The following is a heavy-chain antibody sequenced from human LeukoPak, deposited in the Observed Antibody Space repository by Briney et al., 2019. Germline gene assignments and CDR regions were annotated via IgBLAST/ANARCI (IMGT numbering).Heavy chain of an antibody. D-gene: IGHD3-16*01. CDR2: IYNGVNT. CDR3: ARQNFMITFGGVIPNDFDY. Sequence: PSEALSLTCTVSGASVSSASYWTWIRPPPGKGVEWIAHIYNGVNTNYNPSLKSRVTISVDTSKNQFSLRLNSVTAADTAVYYCARQNFMITFGGVIPNDFDYWGQGTLVTVSS. J-gene: IGHJ4*02. V-gene: IGHV4-61*01. CDR1: GASVSSASY.